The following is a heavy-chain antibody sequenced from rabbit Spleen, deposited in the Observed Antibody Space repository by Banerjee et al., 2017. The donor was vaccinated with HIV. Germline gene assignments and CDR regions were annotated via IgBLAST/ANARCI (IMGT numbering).Heavy chain of an antibody. J-gene: IGHJ3*01. CDR1: GFDFSNYG. CDR2: IDPIFGRT. V-gene: IGHV1S47*01. D-gene: IGHD4-1*01. CDR3: ARAIVPWLGLTRLDL. Sequence: QEQVIESGGGLVQPGGSLKLSCKASGFDFSNYGVSWVRQAPGKGLEWIGYIDPIFGRTYYASWVNGRFTISSHNAQSTVDLKMTSLTAADTATYFCARAIVPWLGLTRLDLWGPGTLVTVS.